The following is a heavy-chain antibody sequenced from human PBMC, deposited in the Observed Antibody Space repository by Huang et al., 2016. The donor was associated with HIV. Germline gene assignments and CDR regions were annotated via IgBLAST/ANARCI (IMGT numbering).Heavy chain of an antibody. CDR3: ARGAVAGAGTLRY. Sequence: QVQLVQSGAEVKKPGASVTVSCKASGYTFRNYDINWVRQATGQGLEWMGWMNPKSGNTGYAQKFQGRVTITRNTSISTAYMELSSLRSEDTAVYYCARGAVAGAGTLRYWGQGTLVTVSS. CDR2: MNPKSGNT. CDR1: GYTFRNYD. D-gene: IGHD6-13*01. V-gene: IGHV1-8*03. J-gene: IGHJ4*02.